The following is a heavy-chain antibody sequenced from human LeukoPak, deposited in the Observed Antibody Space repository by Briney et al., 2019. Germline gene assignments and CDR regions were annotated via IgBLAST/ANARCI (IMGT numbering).Heavy chain of an antibody. CDR1: GVSIISSTYY. V-gene: IGHV4-39*01. CDR2: LYYSGSI. Sequence: TSETLSLTCTVSGVSIISSTYYWGWIRQPPGKGLEWIGNLYYSGSIYYHPSLKSQVNISVDTSKNQFSLKLSSVTAADTAVYYCARRDVAVTLTFDYWGQGTLVTVSS. D-gene: IGHD6-19*01. J-gene: IGHJ4*02. CDR3: ARRDVAVTLTFDY.